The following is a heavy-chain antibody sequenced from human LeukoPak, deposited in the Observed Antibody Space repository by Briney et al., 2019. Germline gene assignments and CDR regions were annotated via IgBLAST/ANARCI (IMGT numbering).Heavy chain of an antibody. D-gene: IGHD3-3*01. CDR3: AHGYDFWSGYPPYYFDY. CDR2: ISYDGSSK. J-gene: IGHJ4*02. V-gene: IGHV3-30-3*01. CDR1: GFTLSHYA. Sequence: PGGSLRLSCAASGFTLSHYAMHWVRQAPGKGLEWVAVISYDGSSKYYADSVKGRFTISRDNSKNTLYLQMNSLRAEDTAVYYCAHGYDFWSGYPPYYFDYWGQGTLVTVSS.